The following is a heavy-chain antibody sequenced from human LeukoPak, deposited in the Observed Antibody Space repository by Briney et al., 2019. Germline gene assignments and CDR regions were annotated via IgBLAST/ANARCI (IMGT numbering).Heavy chain of an antibody. CDR1: GGSISSGGYY. CDR3: ARDVRGYDFWSGYSRGFDP. J-gene: IGHJ5*02. Sequence: SETLSLTCTVSGGSISSGGYYWSWIRQHPGKGLEWIGYIYYSGSTYYNPPLKSRVTISVDTSKNQFSLKLSSVTAADTAVYYCARDVRGYDFWSGYSRGFDPWGQGTLVTVSS. D-gene: IGHD3-3*01. V-gene: IGHV4-31*03. CDR2: IYYSGST.